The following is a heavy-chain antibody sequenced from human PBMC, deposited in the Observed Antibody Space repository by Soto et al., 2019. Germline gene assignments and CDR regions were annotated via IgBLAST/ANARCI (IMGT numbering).Heavy chain of an antibody. Sequence: QVQLVQSGAEVKKPGSSVKVSCKASGGTFSSYTISWVRQAPGQGLEWMGRIIPILGIANYAQKFQGRVTITADKSTSTAYMELSSLRSEDTAVYYCARYQLYRTSTSLYYFDYWGQGTLVTVSS. V-gene: IGHV1-69*02. CDR2: IIPILGIA. J-gene: IGHJ4*02. D-gene: IGHD2-2*01. CDR1: GGTFSSYT. CDR3: ARYQLYRTSTSLYYFDY.